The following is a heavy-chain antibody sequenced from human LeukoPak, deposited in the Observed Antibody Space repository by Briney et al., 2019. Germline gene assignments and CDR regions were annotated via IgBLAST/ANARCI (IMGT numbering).Heavy chain of an antibody. CDR1: GFTFSSYG. J-gene: IGHJ4*02. V-gene: IGHV3-74*01. Sequence: GGSLRLSCAASGFTFSSYGMSWVRQAPGKGLVWVSRIKSDGSSTTYADSVKGRFTISRDNARNTLYLQMNSLRAEDTAVYYCAKSDYFDSWGQGTLVTVSS. CDR3: AKSDYFDS. CDR2: IKSDGSST.